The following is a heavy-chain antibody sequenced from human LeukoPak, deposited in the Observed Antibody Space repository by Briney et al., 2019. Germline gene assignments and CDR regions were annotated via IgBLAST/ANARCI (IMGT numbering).Heavy chain of an antibody. D-gene: IGHD3-10*01. J-gene: IGHJ4*02. CDR1: GYTFTGYY. CDR2: INPNSGGT. Sequence: ASVKVSCKASGYTFTGYYMHWVRQAPGQGLECMGWINPNSGGTNYAQKFQGRVTMTRDTSISTDYMELSRLTYDDTAVYYCARVDYYGSGTYAYWGQGTLVTVSS. V-gene: IGHV1-2*02. CDR3: ARVDYYGSGTYAY.